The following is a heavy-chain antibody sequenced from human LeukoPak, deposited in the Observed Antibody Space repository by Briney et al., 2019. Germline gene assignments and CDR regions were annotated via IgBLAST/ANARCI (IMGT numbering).Heavy chain of an antibody. CDR3: ARGAGYYYDSSGYIRNNWFDP. Sequence: ASVKVSCKASGYTFTSYDINWVRQATGQGLEWMGWMNPNSGNTGYAQKFQGRVTMTRNTSISTAYMELSSLRSEDTAVYYCARGAGYYYDSSGYIRNNWFDPWGQGTLVTVSS. V-gene: IGHV1-8*01. J-gene: IGHJ5*02. CDR2: MNPNSGNT. D-gene: IGHD3-22*01. CDR1: GYTFTSYD.